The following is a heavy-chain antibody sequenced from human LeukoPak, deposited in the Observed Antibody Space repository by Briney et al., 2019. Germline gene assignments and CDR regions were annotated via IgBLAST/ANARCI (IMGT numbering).Heavy chain of an antibody. J-gene: IGHJ3*02. V-gene: IGHV3-21*01. CDR3: ARYRYSGGALSDAFDI. CDR2: ISSSSSYI. Sequence: GGSLRLSCAASGFTFSSYSMNWVRQAPGKGLEWVSSISSSSSYIYYADSVKGRFTISRDNAKNSLYLQMNSLRAEDTAVYYCARYRYSGGALSDAFDIWGQGTMVTVSS. CDR1: GFTFSSYS. D-gene: IGHD1-26*01.